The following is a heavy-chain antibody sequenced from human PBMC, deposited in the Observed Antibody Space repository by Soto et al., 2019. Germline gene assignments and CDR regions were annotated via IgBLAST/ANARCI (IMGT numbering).Heavy chain of an antibody. Sequence: PGGSLRLSCAASGFTFSNYAMTWVRQAPGKGLEWVSTIDGGGGSTYYADSVKGRFTISRDNSKNTLYLQMNSLRAEDTAVYYCAKFKYYDFWSGYYPMYYGMDVWGQGTTVTVS. CDR3: AKFKYYDFWSGYYPMYYGMDV. J-gene: IGHJ6*02. CDR2: IDGGGGST. D-gene: IGHD3-3*01. V-gene: IGHV3-23*01. CDR1: GFTFSNYA.